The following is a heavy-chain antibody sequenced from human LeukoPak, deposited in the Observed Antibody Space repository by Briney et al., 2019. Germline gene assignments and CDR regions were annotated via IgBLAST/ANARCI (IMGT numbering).Heavy chain of an antibody. CDR3: AKDGVTIFGHYYFDY. Sequence: GGSLRLSCAASGFTFSSYGMHWVRQAPGKGLEWVAVISYDGSNKYYADSVKGRFTISRDNSKNTLYLQMNSLRAEDAAVYYCAKDGVTIFGHYYFDYWGQGTLVTVSS. CDR2: ISYDGSNK. J-gene: IGHJ4*02. V-gene: IGHV3-30*18. D-gene: IGHD3-3*01. CDR1: GFTFSSYG.